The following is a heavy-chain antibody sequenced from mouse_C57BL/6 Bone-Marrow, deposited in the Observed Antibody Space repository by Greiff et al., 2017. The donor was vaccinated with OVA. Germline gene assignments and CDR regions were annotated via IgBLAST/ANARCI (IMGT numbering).Heavy chain of an antibody. V-gene: IGHV1-69*01. CDR2: IDPSDSYT. D-gene: IGHD2-3*01. CDR1: GYTFTSYW. CDR3: ARRQDGYYVDYFDY. Sequence: QVQLQQPGAELVMPGASVKLSCKASGYTFTSYWMHWVKQRPGQGLEWIGEIDPSDSYTNYNQKFKGKSTLTVDKSSSTAYMQLSSLTSEDSAVYYCARRQDGYYVDYFDYWGQGTTLTVSS. J-gene: IGHJ2*01.